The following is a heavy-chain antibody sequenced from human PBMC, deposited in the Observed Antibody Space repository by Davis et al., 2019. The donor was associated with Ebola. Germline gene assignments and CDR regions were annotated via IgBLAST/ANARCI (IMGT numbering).Heavy chain of an antibody. Sequence: PGRSLRLSCAASGFTFSEPWMACVRQAPGKGLEWLANMLHDGSEKYSAGPVKGRFTISRDNARNSFYLQMNSLRVEDTAVYYCARDNYWKLDYWGQGILVTVSS. CDR2: MLHDGSEK. D-gene: IGHD4-11*01. CDR3: ARDNYWKLDY. V-gene: IGHV3-7*01. CDR1: GFTFSEPW. J-gene: IGHJ4*02.